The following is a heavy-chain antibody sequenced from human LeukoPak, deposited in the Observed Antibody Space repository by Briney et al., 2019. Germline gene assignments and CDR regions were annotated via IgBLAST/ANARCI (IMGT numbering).Heavy chain of an antibody. Sequence: GGSLRLSCAASGFTFSNAWMSWVRQAPGKGLEWVANIKQDGSEKYYVDSVKGRFTISRDNAKNSLYLQMNSLRAEDAALYYCAKALVGATGFDYWGQGTLVTVSS. V-gene: IGHV3-7*03. CDR3: AKALVGATGFDY. J-gene: IGHJ4*02. CDR1: GFTFSNAW. CDR2: IKQDGSEK. D-gene: IGHD1-26*01.